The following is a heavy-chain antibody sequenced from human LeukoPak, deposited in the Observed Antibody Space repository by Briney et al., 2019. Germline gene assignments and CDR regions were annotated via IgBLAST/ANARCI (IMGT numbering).Heavy chain of an antibody. D-gene: IGHD2-15*01. Sequence: SETLSLTCAVSGGSVSGHYWSWIRQPPGKGLEWIGYISSTGIANSNPSVKNRVTISSDTSKNQSSLTLSSATAADTAVYYCARPSPRYCSGGSCNSFDIWGQGILVTVSS. CDR1: GGSVSGHY. J-gene: IGHJ3*02. CDR3: ARPSPRYCSGGSCNSFDI. CDR2: ISSTGIA. V-gene: IGHV4-59*08.